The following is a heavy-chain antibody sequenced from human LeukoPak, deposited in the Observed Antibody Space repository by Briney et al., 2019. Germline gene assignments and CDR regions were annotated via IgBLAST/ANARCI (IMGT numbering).Heavy chain of an antibody. J-gene: IGHJ4*02. Sequence: GGSLRLSCAASGFTFSDYYMGWIRQAPGKGLEWVSYISSSGSTIYYADSVKGRFTISRDNAKNSLYLQMNSLRAEDTAVYYCAKDIVAAGLFFDYWGQGTLVTVSS. CDR2: ISSSGSTI. D-gene: IGHD6-13*01. CDR1: GFTFSDYY. V-gene: IGHV3-11*01. CDR3: AKDIVAAGLFFDY.